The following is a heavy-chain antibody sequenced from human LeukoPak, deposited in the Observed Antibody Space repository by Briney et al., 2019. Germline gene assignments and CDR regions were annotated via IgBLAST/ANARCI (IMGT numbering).Heavy chain of an antibody. V-gene: IGHV4-34*01. D-gene: IGHD3-10*01. CDR3: ARPMVWGVVDRGGYYFDY. CDR1: GGSFSGYY. Sequence: SSETLSLTCAVYGGSFSGYYWSWIRQPPGKGLEWIGEINHSGSTNYNPSLKSRVTISVDTSKNQFSLKLSSVTAADTAVYYCARPMVWGVVDRGGYYFDYWGQGTLVTVSS. CDR2: INHSGST. J-gene: IGHJ4*02.